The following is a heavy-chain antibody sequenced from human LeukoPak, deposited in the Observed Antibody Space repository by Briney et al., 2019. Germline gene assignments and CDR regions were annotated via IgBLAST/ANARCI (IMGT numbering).Heavy chain of an antibody. J-gene: IGHJ4*02. CDR2: IKQDGSEK. CDR3: ARGRLDCGDPRYSDY. CDR1: GFTFSSYW. Sequence: PGGSLRLSCAASGFTFSSYWMSWVRQAPGKGLEWVANIKQDGSEKYYVDSVKGRFTISRDNAKNSLYLQMNSLRAEDTAVYYCARGRLDCGDPRYSDYWGQGTLVTVSS. D-gene: IGHD4-17*01. V-gene: IGHV3-7*01.